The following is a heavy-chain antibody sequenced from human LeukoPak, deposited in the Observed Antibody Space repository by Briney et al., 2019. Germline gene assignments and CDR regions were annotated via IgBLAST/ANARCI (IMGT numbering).Heavy chain of an antibody. Sequence: SETLSLTCTVSGGSISSYYWSWIRQPPGEGLEWIGYIYDSGGTNYNPSLKSRVTISVDTSKNQFSLKLSSVTAADTAVFYCASLTTADAFDIWGQGTMVTVSS. J-gene: IGHJ3*02. CDR1: GGSISSYY. CDR2: IYDSGGT. V-gene: IGHV4-59*01. CDR3: ASLTTADAFDI. D-gene: IGHD3-22*01.